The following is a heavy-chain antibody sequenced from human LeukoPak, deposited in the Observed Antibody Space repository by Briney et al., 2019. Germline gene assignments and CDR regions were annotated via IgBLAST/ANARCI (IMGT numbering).Heavy chain of an antibody. V-gene: IGHV1-58*02. Sequence: TSVKVSCKASGFTFTSSAMQWVRQARGQRLEWIGWIVVCSGNTNYAQKFQERVTITRDMSTSTAYMELSSLRSEDTAVYYCAADTNYDFWSGYPPIAAALWGQGTLVTVSS. CDR2: IVVCSGNT. J-gene: IGHJ4*02. D-gene: IGHD3-3*01. CDR3: AADTNYDFWSGYPPIAAAL. CDR1: GFTFTSSA.